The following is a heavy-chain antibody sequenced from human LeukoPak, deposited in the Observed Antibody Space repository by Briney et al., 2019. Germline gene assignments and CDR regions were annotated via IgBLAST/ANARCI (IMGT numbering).Heavy chain of an antibody. Sequence: GGSLRLSCAASGFTFSSYDMGWVRQAPGKGLEWVSGISGSGGNTYYADSVKGRFTISRDNSKNTLYLQMNSLRVEDTAMYYCAIHCSGGTCSLVDYWGQGTLVTVSS. D-gene: IGHD2-15*01. CDR2: ISGSGGNT. V-gene: IGHV3-23*01. CDR1: GFTFSSYD. J-gene: IGHJ4*02. CDR3: AIHCSGGTCSLVDY.